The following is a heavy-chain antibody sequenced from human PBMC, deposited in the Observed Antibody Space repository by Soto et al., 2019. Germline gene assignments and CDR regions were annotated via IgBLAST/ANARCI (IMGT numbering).Heavy chain of an antibody. V-gene: IGHV1-69*13. J-gene: IGHJ6*02. D-gene: IGHD3-10*01. CDR3: ARGNPNMGFGELLNYYYYGMDV. CDR2: IIPIFGTA. CDR1: GGTFSSYA. Sequence: ASVKVSCKASGGTFSSYAISWVRQAPGQGLEWMGGIIPIFGTANYAQKFQGRVTITADESTSTAYMELSSLRSEDTAVYYCARGNPNMGFGELLNYYYYGMDVWGLGTTVTVSS.